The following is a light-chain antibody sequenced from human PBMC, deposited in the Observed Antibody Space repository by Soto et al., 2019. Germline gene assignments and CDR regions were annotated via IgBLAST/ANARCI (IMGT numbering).Light chain of an antibody. CDR2: WAS. J-gene: IGKJ1*01. CDR3: QQDYTTPWT. CDR1: QSVLYVSNNNNY. V-gene: IGKV4-1*01. Sequence: AQSPDSQDVSLCERATINCNSSQSVLYVSNNNNYIDWYQQKPGQPPKLLIYWASTRESGVPDRLSGSGSGKEFTLTISSRQAEDVAVYYCQQDYTTPWTFGQGTKVDIK.